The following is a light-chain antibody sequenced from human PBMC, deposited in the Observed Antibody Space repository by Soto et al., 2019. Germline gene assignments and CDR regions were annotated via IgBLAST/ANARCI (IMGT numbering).Light chain of an antibody. J-gene: IGLJ1*01. Sequence: QSALTQPPSASGSPGQSVTISFTGTSSDVGGYNYFSWCQQHPGKAPKHMIYEVSKRPSAVPDRFSGYKSGNTASLTVSGLQAEDEADYYCSSYAGSNNLGVFGTGTKPTVL. CDR2: EVS. CDR3: SSYAGSNNLGV. V-gene: IGLV2-8*01. CDR1: SSDVGGYNY.